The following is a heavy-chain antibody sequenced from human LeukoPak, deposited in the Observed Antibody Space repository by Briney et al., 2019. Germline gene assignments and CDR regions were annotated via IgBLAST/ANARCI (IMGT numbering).Heavy chain of an antibody. CDR1: GGTFSSYA. CDR2: IIPIFGTA. D-gene: IGHD6-6*01. J-gene: IGHJ4*02. Sequence: SVKVSCKASGGTFSSYAISWVRQAPGQGLEWMGGIIPIFGTANYAQKFQGRVTITTDESTSTAYMELSSLRSEDTAVYYCARVMEFGGYSSSSAFDYWGLGTLVTVSS. CDR3: ARVMEFGGYSSSSAFDY. V-gene: IGHV1-69*05.